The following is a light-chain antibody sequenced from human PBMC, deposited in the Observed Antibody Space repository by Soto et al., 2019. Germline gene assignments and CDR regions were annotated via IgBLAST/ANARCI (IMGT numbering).Light chain of an antibody. CDR2: GAS. CDR1: RSVSNNY. Sequence: EIVLTQSPGSLSLSPGERATLSCRAARSVSNNYLAWYQQKPGQAPRLLIYGASSRATGIPDRFSGSGSGTDFTLTISRLEPEDFAVYYCQQYARSPGLFAFGPGTTVEIK. V-gene: IGKV3-20*01. J-gene: IGKJ3*01. CDR3: QQYARSPGLFA.